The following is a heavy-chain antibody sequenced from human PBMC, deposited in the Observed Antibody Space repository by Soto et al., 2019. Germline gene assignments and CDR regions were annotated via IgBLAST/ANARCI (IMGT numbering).Heavy chain of an antibody. D-gene: IGHD6-13*01. Sequence: GGSLRLSCSASGFTFSSYAMHWVRQAPGKGLEYVSAISSNGGSTYYADSVKGRFAISRDNSKNTLHLQMSSLRAEDTAVYYCVKGSSWYEGYFDYWGQGTLVTVSS. CDR3: VKGSSWYEGYFDY. J-gene: IGHJ4*02. V-gene: IGHV3-64D*06. CDR1: GFTFSSYA. CDR2: ISSNGGST.